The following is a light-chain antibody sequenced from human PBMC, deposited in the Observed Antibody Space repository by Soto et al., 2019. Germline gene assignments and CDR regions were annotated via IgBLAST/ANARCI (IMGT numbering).Light chain of an antibody. CDR3: QQNYRATPWT. CDR2: AAS. V-gene: IGKV1-39*01. CDR1: QSISRY. J-gene: IGKJ1*01. Sequence: DLQMTPSPASLSASVGDRITIACRSSQSISRYLNWYQHKPGKAPKLLINAASSLERGVPSRFSGGGSGTDFTLNISSLQPDDFATYYCQQNYRATPWTFGQGTKVDIK.